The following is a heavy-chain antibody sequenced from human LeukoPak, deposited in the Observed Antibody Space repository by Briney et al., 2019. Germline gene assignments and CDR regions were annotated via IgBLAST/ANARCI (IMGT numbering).Heavy chain of an antibody. Sequence: SETLSLTCTVSGGSISGYYWSWIRQPPGKGLEWIGYIYYSGSTNYNPSLKSRVTISVDTSKNQFSLKLSSVTAADTAVYYCLGSRGYGDYVSGAFDIWGQGTMVTVSS. CDR1: GGSISGYY. CDR3: LGSRGYGDYVSGAFDI. V-gene: IGHV4-59*08. CDR2: IYYSGST. J-gene: IGHJ3*02. D-gene: IGHD4-17*01.